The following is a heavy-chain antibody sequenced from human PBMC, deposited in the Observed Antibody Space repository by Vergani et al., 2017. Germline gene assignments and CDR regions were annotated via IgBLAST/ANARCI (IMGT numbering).Heavy chain of an antibody. CDR3: ARDVDSSSWRLQNWFDP. D-gene: IGHD6-13*01. CDR1: GFTFSSYA. J-gene: IGHJ5*02. CDR2: ISYDGSNK. Sequence: VQLVESGGGVVQPGRSLRLSCAASGFTFSSYAMHWVRQAPGKGLEWVAVISYDGSNKYYADSVKGRFTISRDNSKNTLYLQMNSLRAEDTAVYYCARDVDSSSWRLQNWFDPWGQGTLVTVSS. V-gene: IGHV3-30-3*01.